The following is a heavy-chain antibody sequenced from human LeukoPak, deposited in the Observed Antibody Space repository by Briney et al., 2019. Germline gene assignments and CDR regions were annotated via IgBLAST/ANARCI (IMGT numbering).Heavy chain of an antibody. V-gene: IGHV3-30*04. J-gene: IGHJ4*02. CDR2: ISDDGSNK. CDR1: GFTFRTYA. CDR3: ARAFSTTAFDY. D-gene: IGHD4-17*01. Sequence: GGSLRLSCAASGFTFRTYAMNWVRRAPGKGLEWVAVISDDGSNKYYAESVKGQFTISRDNSKNTLYLQMNSPRAEDTAVYYCARAFSTTAFDYWGQGTLVTVSS.